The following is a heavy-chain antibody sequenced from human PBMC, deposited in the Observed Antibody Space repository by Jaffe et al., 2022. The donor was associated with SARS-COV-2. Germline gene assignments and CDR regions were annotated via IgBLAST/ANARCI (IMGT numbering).Heavy chain of an antibody. V-gene: IGHV3-30*04. Sequence: QVQLVESGGGVVQPGRSLRLSCAASGFTFSSYAMHWVRQAPGKGLEWVAVISYDGSNKYYADSVKGRFTISRDNSKNTLYLQMNSLRAEDTAVYYCARVNMNSGYYSPKTTGIRDFDYWGQGTLVTVSS. CDR2: ISYDGSNK. J-gene: IGHJ4*02. D-gene: IGHD3-22*01. CDR1: GFTFSSYA. CDR3: ARVNMNSGYYSPKTTGIRDFDY.